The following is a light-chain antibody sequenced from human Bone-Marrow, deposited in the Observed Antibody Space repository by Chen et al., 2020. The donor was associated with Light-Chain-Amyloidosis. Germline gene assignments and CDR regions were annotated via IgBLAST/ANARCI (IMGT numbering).Light chain of an antibody. CDR1: NIGSTS. J-gene: IGLJ3*02. CDR3: QVWDRSSDRPM. Sequence: SYVLTQPSSVSVAPGQTATIACGGNNIGSTSVHRYQQTPGQAPLLVVYYDSDRPSGIPERLSGSNSGNTATLTISRVEAGDEADYYCQVWDRSSDRPMFVGGTKLTVL. CDR2: YDS. V-gene: IGLV3-21*02.